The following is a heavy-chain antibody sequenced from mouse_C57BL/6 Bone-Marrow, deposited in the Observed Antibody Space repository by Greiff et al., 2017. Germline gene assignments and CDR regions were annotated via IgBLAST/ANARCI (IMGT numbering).Heavy chain of an antibody. D-gene: IGHD1-1*01. V-gene: IGHV1-59*01. Sequence: QVQLQQPGAELVRPGTSVKLSCKASGYTFTSYWMHWVKQRPGQGLEWIGVIDPSDSYTNYNQKFKGKATLTVDTSSSTAYMQLSSLTSEDSAVYYCARETVVAPYYAMDYWGPGTSVTVSS. J-gene: IGHJ4*01. CDR2: IDPSDSYT. CDR3: ARETVVAPYYAMDY. CDR1: GYTFTSYW.